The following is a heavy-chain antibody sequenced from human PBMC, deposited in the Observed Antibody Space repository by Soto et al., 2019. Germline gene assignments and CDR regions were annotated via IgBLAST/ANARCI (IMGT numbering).Heavy chain of an antibody. V-gene: IGHV4-59*01. CDR3: ASIFDCSSTSCQLSNSDYYGMDV. Sequence: QVQLQESGPGLVKPSETLSLTCTVSGGSISSYYWSWIRQPPGKGLEWIGYIYYSGSTNYNPSLKSRVTISVDTSKNQFSLMLSSVTAADTAVYYCASIFDCSSTSCQLSNSDYYGMDVWGQGTTVTVSS. D-gene: IGHD2-2*01. CDR1: GGSISSYY. J-gene: IGHJ6*02. CDR2: IYYSGST.